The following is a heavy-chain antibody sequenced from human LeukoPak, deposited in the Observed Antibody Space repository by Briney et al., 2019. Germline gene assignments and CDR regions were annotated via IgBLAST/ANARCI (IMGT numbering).Heavy chain of an antibody. CDR3: ARRAPSHDFDD. CDR1: GFTFSSYS. V-gene: IGHV3-21*01. Sequence: GGSLRPSCAASGFTFSSYSMNWVRQAPGKGLEWVAAISTTSGNIYYADSVKGRFTISRDNAKNSLYLQMNSLRVEDTALYYCARRAPSHDFDDWGQGTLVTVSS. J-gene: IGHJ4*02. CDR2: ISTTSGNI.